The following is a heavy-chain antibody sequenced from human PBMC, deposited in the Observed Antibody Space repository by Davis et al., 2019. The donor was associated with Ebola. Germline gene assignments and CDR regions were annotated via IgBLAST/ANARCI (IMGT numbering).Heavy chain of an antibody. CDR1: GGSISSINW. CDR2: IYHSGST. CDR3: ARDRGYSYGCDY. J-gene: IGHJ4*02. V-gene: IGHV4-4*02. Sequence: SETLSLTCAVSGGSISSINWWRWVRRPPGGGLEWIGEIYHSGSTNYNPSLKSRVTISVDTSKNQFSLKLSSVTAADTAVYYCARDRGYSYGCDYWGQGTLVTVSS. D-gene: IGHD5-18*01.